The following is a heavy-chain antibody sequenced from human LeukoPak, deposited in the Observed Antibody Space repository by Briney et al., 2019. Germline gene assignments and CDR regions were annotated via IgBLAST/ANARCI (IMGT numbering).Heavy chain of an antibody. CDR3: AREHILTGFDY. CDR1: GFTFSSYS. CDR2: ISSSSSYI. J-gene: IGHJ4*02. V-gene: IGHV3-21*01. Sequence: PGGSLRLSCAASGFTFSSYSMNWVRQAPGKGLEWVSSISSSSSYIYYADSVEGRFTISRDNAKNSLYLQMNSLRAEDTAVYYCAREHILTGFDYWGQGTLVTVSS. D-gene: IGHD3-9*01.